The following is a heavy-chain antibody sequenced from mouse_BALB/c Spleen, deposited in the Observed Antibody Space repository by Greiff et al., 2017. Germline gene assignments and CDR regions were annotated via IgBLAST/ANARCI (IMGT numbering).Heavy chain of an antibody. CDR3: ANSYYRSPFAY. D-gene: IGHD2-14*01. CDR1: GFTFSSYA. V-gene: IGHV5-9-4*01. Sequence: EVQLVESGGGLVKPGGSLKLSCAASGFTFSSYAMSWVRQSPEKRLEWVAEISSGGSYTYYPDTVTGRFTISRDNAKNTLYLEMSSLRSEDTAMYYCANSYYRSPFAYWGQGTLVTVSA. CDR2: ISSGGSYT. J-gene: IGHJ3*01.